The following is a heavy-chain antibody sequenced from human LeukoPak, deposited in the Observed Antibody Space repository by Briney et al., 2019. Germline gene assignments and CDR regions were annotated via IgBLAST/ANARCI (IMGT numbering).Heavy chain of an antibody. CDR2: MNSNSGNT. CDR3: ARGSGSDGRDWFDP. D-gene: IGHD1-26*01. CDR1: GYTFTNYD. Sequence: GASVKVSCKASGYTFTNYDINWVRRAPGQGLEWIGWMNSNSGNTGYAQKFQGRVIMTRDTSITTAYLELSTLRSEDTAVYYCARGSGSDGRDWFDPWGQGTLVTVSS. J-gene: IGHJ5*02. V-gene: IGHV1-8*01.